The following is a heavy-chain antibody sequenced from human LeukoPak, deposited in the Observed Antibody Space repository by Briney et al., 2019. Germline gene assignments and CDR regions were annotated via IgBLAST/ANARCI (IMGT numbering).Heavy chain of an antibody. V-gene: IGHV3-74*01. CDR2: IDSSGGRI. CDR1: TFAFGGYW. CDR3: VADRGNWSGGDF. Sequence: GGSLRLSCAGSTFAFGGYWIHWVRQLPGNGLAWVSRIDSSGGRIQGADSVKGRFTISRDNAKNTVYLQMNSLRPEDSAVYYCVADRGNWSGGDFWGRGTLVIVSS. J-gene: IGHJ4*02. D-gene: IGHD3-10*01.